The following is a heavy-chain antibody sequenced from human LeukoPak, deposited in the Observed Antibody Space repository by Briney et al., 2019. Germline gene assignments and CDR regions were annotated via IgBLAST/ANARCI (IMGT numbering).Heavy chain of an antibody. CDR2: IYYSGST. Sequence: ETLSLTCTVSGGSVISGSYYWSWIRQPPGKGLEWIGYIYYSGSTNYNPSLKSRVTISVDTSKNQFSLKLSSVTAADTAMYYCARDNLNYGDYYYFYYGRHVWVQGTTVTVSS. CDR3: ARDNLNYGDYYYFYYGRHV. J-gene: IGHJ6*02. D-gene: IGHD4-17*01. CDR1: GGSVISGSYY. V-gene: IGHV4-61*01.